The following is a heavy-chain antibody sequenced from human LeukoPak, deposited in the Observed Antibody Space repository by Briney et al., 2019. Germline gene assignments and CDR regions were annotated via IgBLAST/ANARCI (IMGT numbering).Heavy chain of an antibody. V-gene: IGHV3-13*04. CDR1: GFTFSSYD. J-gene: IGHJ4*02. D-gene: IGHD6-25*01. CDR3: ARDGGVDY. Sequence: GGSLRLSCAASGFTFSSYDMHWVRQAPGKGLEWVSAIGTAGDTYYSGSVKGRFTISRDNAKNSLYLQMDSLRDEDTAVYYCARDGGVDYWGQGTLVTVSS. CDR2: IGTAGDT.